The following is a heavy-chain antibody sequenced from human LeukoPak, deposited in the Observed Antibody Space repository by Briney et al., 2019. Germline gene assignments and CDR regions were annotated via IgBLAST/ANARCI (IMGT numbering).Heavy chain of an antibody. CDR2: IYYSGSP. Sequence: SETLSLTCTVFGGSISSSSYYWGWIRQPPGKGLEWIGSIYYSGSPYYNPSLKSRVTISVDTSKNQFSLKLSSVTAADTAVYYCASNKRSYYYFDYWGQGTLVTVSS. J-gene: IGHJ4*02. CDR1: GGSISSSSYY. CDR3: ASNKRSYYYFDY. D-gene: IGHD3-10*01. V-gene: IGHV4-39*07.